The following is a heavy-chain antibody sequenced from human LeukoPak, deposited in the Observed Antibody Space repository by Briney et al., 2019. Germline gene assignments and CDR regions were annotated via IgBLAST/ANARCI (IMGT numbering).Heavy chain of an antibody. Sequence: PSETLSLTCAVYGGSFSGYYWSWIRQPPGKGLEWIGEINHSGSTNYNPSLKSRVTISVDTSKNQFSLKVSSVTATDTAVYYCARHPFSAPFDYWGQGILVTVSS. D-gene: IGHD6-19*01. J-gene: IGHJ4*02. CDR3: ARHPFSAPFDY. CDR1: GGSFSGYY. CDR2: INHSGST. V-gene: IGHV4-34*01.